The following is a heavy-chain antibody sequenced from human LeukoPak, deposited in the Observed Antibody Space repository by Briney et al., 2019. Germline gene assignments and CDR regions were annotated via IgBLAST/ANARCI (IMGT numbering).Heavy chain of an antibody. CDR3: ARRPFGVGWFEP. D-gene: IGHD3-3*01. CDR2: INYSGST. CDR1: GASIRSDNYS. Sequence: TPSDTLSLPCTLSGASIRSDNYSWGGPPQPHGKGVELIGTINYSGSTYYTPSLRSRVTIFVDTSKIQFSLWLNSVTAADTAVYYCARRPFGVGWFEPWGQGTLVTVSS. J-gene: IGHJ5*02. V-gene: IGHV4-39*01.